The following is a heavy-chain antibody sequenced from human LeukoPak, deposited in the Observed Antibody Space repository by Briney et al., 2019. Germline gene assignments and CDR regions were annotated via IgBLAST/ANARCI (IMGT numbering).Heavy chain of an antibody. J-gene: IGHJ5*02. CDR1: GFTLGDYD. Sequence: GGSLRLSCAASGFTLGDYDIHWVRQAPGKGLEWVSSISSNSGTIGYADSVKGRFTVSRDNTKNSLYLQMNSLRVEDAALYYCLTSSFDPWGQGTLVTVSS. CDR3: LTSSFDP. V-gene: IGHV3-9*01. CDR2: ISSNSGTI.